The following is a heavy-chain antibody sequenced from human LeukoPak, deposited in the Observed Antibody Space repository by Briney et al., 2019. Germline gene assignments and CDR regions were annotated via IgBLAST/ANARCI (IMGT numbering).Heavy chain of an antibody. V-gene: IGHV3-53*01. J-gene: IGHJ6*03. CDR2: IYTGGST. CDR1: GFAVSSNY. Sequence: PGGSLRLSCAASGFAVSSNYMSWVRQAPGKGLEWVSVIYTGGSTYHADSVKGRFTISRDNSKNTLYLQMNSLRAEDTAVYYCARVRPRPIIDVWGKGTTVTVSS. CDR3: ARVRPRPIIDV. D-gene: IGHD6-6*01.